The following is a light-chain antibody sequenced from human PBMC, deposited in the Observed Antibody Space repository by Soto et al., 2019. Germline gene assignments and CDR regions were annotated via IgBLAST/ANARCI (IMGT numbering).Light chain of an antibody. CDR2: GAS. J-gene: IGKJ2*01. Sequence: EIVMTQSPVTLSVSPGERATLSCRANQSVNSNLAWYQQKPGQPPRLLIYGASTRATGVPARFSGSGSGTEFTLTITTLQSEDFAVYYCQQYNDWLPYTFGQGTKLEIK. CDR1: QSVNSN. V-gene: IGKV3-15*01. CDR3: QQYNDWLPYT.